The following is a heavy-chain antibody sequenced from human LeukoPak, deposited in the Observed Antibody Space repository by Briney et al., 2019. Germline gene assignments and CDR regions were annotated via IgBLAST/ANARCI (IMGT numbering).Heavy chain of an antibody. D-gene: IGHD2-8*01. CDR2: ISAYNGNT. CDR1: GYTFTSYG. CDR3: ARGDTVLMVYAMAFDI. V-gene: IGHV1-18*01. J-gene: IGHJ3*02. Sequence: ASVKVSCKASGYTFTSYGISWVRQAPGQGLEWMGLISAYNGNTNYAQKLQGRVTMTTDTSTSTAYMELRSLRSDDTAVYYCARGDTVLMVYAMAFDIWGLGTMVTVSS.